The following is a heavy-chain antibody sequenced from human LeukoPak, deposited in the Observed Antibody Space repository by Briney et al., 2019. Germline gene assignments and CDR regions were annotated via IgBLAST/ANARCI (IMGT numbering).Heavy chain of an antibody. CDR1: GYIFTGYY. CDR3: ARDIVGLTTASYYYYYGMDL. Sequence: APVKISCKASGYIFTGYYMHWVRQPPGQGLEWMGWINPNSGDTNYAQKFQGRVTMTRDTSISTAYMELSRLRSDDTAVYYCARDIVGLTTASYYYYYGMDLWGEGTADTVSS. CDR2: INPNSGDT. J-gene: IGHJ6*04. D-gene: IGHD1-26*01. V-gene: IGHV1-2*02.